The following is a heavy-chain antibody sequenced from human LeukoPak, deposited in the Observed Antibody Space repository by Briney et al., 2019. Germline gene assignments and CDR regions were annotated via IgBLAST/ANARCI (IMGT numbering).Heavy chain of an antibody. CDR2: ISTSSSHI. CDR3: ASSGWSYYYFDY. CDR1: GFTFSSYG. Sequence: GGSLRLSCAASGFTFSSYGMHWVRQAPGKGLEWVSSISTSSSHIYYADSVKGRFTISRDNAKNSLYLQMNSLRAEDTAVYYCASSGWSYYYFDYWGQGTLVTVSS. D-gene: IGHD6-19*01. V-gene: IGHV3-21*01. J-gene: IGHJ4*02.